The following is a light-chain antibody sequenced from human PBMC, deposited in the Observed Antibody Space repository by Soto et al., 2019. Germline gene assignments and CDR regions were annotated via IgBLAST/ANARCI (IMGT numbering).Light chain of an antibody. J-gene: IGKJ1*01. CDR2: GAS. CDR1: QSVSSK. CDR3: QQYGDSPPT. V-gene: IGKV3-20*01. Sequence: EIVMTQSPATLSVSPGERATLSCRASQSVSSKLAWYQQKPGQAPRLLIYGASSRAAGIPDRFSGSGSETDFTLTISRLEPDDFAMYHCQQYGDSPPTFGQGTKVDIK.